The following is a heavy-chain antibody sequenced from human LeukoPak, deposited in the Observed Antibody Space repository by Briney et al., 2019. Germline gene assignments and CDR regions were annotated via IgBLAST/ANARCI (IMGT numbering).Heavy chain of an antibody. J-gene: IGHJ4*02. CDR3: ARVYGDGYNTGDNYFDY. Sequence: GRSLRLSCAASGFTFSSYAMHWVRQAPGKGLEWVAVISYDGSNKYYADSVKGRFTISRDNYKNTLYLQMNRLRAEDTAVYYCARVYGDGYNTGDNYFDYWGQGTLVTVSS. CDR1: GFTFSSYA. CDR2: ISYDGSNK. D-gene: IGHD5-24*01. V-gene: IGHV3-30*01.